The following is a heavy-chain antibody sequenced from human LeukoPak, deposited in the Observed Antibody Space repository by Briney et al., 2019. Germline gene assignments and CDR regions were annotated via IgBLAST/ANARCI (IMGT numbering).Heavy chain of an antibody. CDR2: INHSGST. Sequence: SETLSLTCAVYGGSFSGYYWSWIRQPPGKGLEWIGEINHSGSTNYNPSLKSRVTISVVTSKNQFSPKLSSVTAADTAVYYCARTRYGSGSYYNLDYWGQGTLVTVSS. J-gene: IGHJ4*02. D-gene: IGHD3-10*01. V-gene: IGHV4-34*01. CDR1: GGSFSGYY. CDR3: ARTRYGSGSYYNLDY.